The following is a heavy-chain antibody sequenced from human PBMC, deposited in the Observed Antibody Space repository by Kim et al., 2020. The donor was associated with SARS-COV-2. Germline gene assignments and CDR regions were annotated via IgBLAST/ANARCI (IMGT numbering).Heavy chain of an antibody. CDR2: IDSGGNT. CDR1: GFAVSSNY. D-gene: IGHD2-15*01. V-gene: IGHV3-66*01. J-gene: IGHJ6*02. Sequence: GGSLRLSCAASGFAVSSNYISWVRQAPGKGLEWVSVIDSGGNTFYADSVKCRFTTSRDSSKDTLYLQMNSLRAEDTALYSCESDPGLPNGMGVWGQGTTVTVSS. CDR3: ESDPGLPNGMGV.